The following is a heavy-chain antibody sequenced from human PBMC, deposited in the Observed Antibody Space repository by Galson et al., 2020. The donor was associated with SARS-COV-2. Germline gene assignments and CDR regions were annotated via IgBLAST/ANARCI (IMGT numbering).Heavy chain of an antibody. CDR1: GGSISSGGYS. Sequence: SETLSITCAVSGGSISSGGYSWSWIRQTQGKGLEWIGYIHYSGSTSYNPSLKSRVTISVDTSKNQFSLNLSSVTAADTAVYYCARNYYGSGTYSDYWGQGTLVTVSS. V-gene: IGHV4-30-4*07. J-gene: IGHJ4*02. D-gene: IGHD3-10*01. CDR3: ARNYYGSGTYSDY. CDR2: IHYSGST.